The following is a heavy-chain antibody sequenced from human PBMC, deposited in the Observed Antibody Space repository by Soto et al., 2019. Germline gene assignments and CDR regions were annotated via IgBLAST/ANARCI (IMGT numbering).Heavy chain of an antibody. CDR2: ISAYNYNT. CDR3: ARVVGALGHWFDP. CDR1: GYTFTSYG. V-gene: IGHV1-18*01. D-gene: IGHD1-26*01. Sequence: QVQLVQSGAEVKKPGASVKVSCKASGYTFTSYGLSWVRQAPGQGLEWMGRISAYNYNTNYAQKLQGRVTTTTDTATSTAYTELSRLTPDDTAVYYCARVVGALGHWFDPWGQGTLVTVSS. J-gene: IGHJ5*02.